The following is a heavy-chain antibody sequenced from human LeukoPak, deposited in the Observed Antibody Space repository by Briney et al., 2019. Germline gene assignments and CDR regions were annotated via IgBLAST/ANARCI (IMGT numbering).Heavy chain of an antibody. CDR1: GFTFSSYW. CDR2: IKQDGSEK. J-gene: IGHJ4*02. CDR3: ARENYYDSSGYAY. D-gene: IGHD3-22*01. Sequence: GGSLRLSCAASGFTFSSYWMSWVRQAPGKGLEWVANIKQDGSEKYYVDSVKGRFTISRDNAKSSLYLQMNSLRAEDTAVYYCARENYYDSSGYAYWGQGTLVTVSS. V-gene: IGHV3-7*03.